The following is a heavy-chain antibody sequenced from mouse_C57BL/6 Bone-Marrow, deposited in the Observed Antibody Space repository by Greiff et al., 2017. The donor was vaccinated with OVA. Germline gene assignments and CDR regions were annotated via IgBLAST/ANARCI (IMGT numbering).Heavy chain of an antibody. D-gene: IGHD2-12*01. V-gene: IGHV1-26*01. CDR1: GSTFTNYY. CDR2: INPNIGGP. CDR3: ARPLRRRAWFAY. Sequence: VRLHQSGPELVKPGAPGKLSFKASGSTFTNYYLNGVRQSHGKSLEWMGDINPNIGGPSSNQKLKGKATLTVVKSSSTAYMELRSLTSEDSAVYYCARPLRRRAWFAYWGQGTLVTVSA. J-gene: IGHJ3*01.